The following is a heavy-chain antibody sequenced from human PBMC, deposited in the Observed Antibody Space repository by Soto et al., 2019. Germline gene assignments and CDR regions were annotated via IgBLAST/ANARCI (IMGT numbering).Heavy chain of an antibody. Sequence: ASVKVSCSASCYTFTSYGISWGRQAPGQGLEWMGWISAYNGNTNYAQKLQGRVTMTTDTSTSTAYMELRSLRSDDTAVYYCARVGSGWCFDPWGQGTLVTVPS. CDR1: CYTFTSYG. J-gene: IGHJ5*02. CDR2: ISAYNGNT. D-gene: IGHD6-19*01. V-gene: IGHV1-18*04. CDR3: ARVGSGWCFDP.